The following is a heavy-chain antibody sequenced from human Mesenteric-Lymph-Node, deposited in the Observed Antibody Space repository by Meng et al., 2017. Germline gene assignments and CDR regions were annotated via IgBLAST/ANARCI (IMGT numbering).Heavy chain of an antibody. V-gene: IGHV1-69*13. CDR3: ARETVPTYYYDSSGLSNWFDP. CDR2: IIPIFGTA. J-gene: IGHJ5*02. CDR1: GGTFSSYA. Sequence: SVKVSCKASGGTFSSYAISWVRQAPGQGLEWMGGIIPIFGTANYAQKFQGRVTITADESTSTAYMELSSLRSEDTAVYYCARETVPTYYYDSSGLSNWFDPWGQGTLVTFSS. D-gene: IGHD3-22*01.